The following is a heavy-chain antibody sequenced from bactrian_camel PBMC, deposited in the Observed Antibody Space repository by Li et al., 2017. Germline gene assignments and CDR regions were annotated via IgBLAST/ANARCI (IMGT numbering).Heavy chain of an antibody. CDR2: IATGSGNT. J-gene: IGHJ6*01. CDR3: AARGPYCYTKLPVRDFTY. V-gene: IGHV3S63*01. D-gene: IGHD2*01. Sequence: HVQLVESGGGSVQAGGSLRLTCTASGYRSSNYCMAWFRQTPGKEREGVARIATGSGNTYYADSVKGRFTISQDNAKNTVYLQMNSLKPEDTAMYYCAARGPYCYTKLPVRDFTYWGQGTQVTVS. CDR1: GYRSSNYC.